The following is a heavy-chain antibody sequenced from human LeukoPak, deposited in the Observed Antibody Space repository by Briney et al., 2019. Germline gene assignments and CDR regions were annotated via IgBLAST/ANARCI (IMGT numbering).Heavy chain of an antibody. CDR3: HLFIVVVPAASGYTDV. D-gene: IGHD2-2*01. V-gene: IGHV4-38-2*02. Sequence: SETLSLTCTVSGYSISSGYYCGWIRQPPGRGLGWFGSIYHSGSTYYNPSLKSRGTLSLDTSKNHFSLKLTSMTPADTAVYYCHLFIVVVPAASGYTDVWGKGPTVSVSS. J-gene: IGHJ6*03. CDR2: IYHSGST. CDR1: GYSISSGYY.